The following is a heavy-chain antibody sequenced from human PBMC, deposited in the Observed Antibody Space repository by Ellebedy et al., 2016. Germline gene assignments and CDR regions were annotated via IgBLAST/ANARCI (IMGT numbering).Heavy chain of an antibody. Sequence: SETLSLTCTVSGGSISSSSYYWGWIRQPPGKGLEWIGSIYYSGSTYYNPSLKSRVTISVDTSKNQFSLKLSSVTAADTAVYYCARPVVEMATIFGGRPYWYFDLWGRGTLVTVSS. CDR1: GGSISSSSYY. J-gene: IGHJ2*01. CDR3: ARPVVEMATIFGGRPYWYFDL. D-gene: IGHD5-24*01. CDR2: IYYSGST. V-gene: IGHV4-39*01.